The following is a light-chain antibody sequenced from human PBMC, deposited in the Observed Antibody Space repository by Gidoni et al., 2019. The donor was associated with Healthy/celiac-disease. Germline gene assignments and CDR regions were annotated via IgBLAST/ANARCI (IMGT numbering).Light chain of an antibody. CDR2: GAS. J-gene: IGKJ2*01. CDR1: QSVSSN. Sequence: EIVMTKSPATLSVSPGERATLSCRASQSVSSNLAWYQQKPGQAPRLLIYGASTRATGIPARFSGSGSGTEFTLPISSLQSEDFAVYYCQQYNNWPYTFXQXTKLEIK. CDR3: QQYNNWPYT. V-gene: IGKV3-15*01.